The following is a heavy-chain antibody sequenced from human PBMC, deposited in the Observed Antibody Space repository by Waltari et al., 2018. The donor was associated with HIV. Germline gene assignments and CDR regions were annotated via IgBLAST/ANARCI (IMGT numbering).Heavy chain of an antibody. CDR1: GGSISSSSYY. CDR2: LFHRWSP. Sequence: QQQLQESGPGLVKPSETLSLTCTVSGGSISSSSYYWAWLRQSPGKGLGGIGSLFHRWSPYYGPPLRSRAPISGAMSANRFSLKLTSVTATDTAVYFCARHCLQKGWLPQLKYYYGMDVWGQGTTVIVSS. CDR3: ARHCLQKGWLPQLKYYYGMDV. D-gene: IGHD1-1*01. J-gene: IGHJ6*02. V-gene: IGHV4-39*01.